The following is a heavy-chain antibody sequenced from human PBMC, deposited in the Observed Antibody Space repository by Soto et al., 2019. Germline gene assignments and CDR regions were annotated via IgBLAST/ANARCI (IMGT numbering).Heavy chain of an antibody. CDR3: ARDFFDSSDYTTNWFDP. J-gene: IGHJ5*02. D-gene: IGHD3-22*01. CDR1: GGSITTNY. V-gene: IGHV4-59*08. Sequence: SETLSLTCTVSGGSITTNYWSWIRQPPGKGLEWIGYIYYRGSTNYNPSLKSRVTISVDTSKNQFSLKLGSVTAADAALYYCARDFFDSSDYTTNWFDPWGQGTLVTVSS. CDR2: IYYRGST.